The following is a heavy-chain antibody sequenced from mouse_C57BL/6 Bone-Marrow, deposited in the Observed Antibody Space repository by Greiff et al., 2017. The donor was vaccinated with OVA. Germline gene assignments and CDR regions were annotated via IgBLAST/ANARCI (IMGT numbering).Heavy chain of an antibody. V-gene: IGHV5-16*01. CDR2: INYDGSST. Sequence: EVKLMESEGGLVQPGSSMKLSCTASGFTFSDYYMAWVRQAPEKGLEWVANINYDGSSTYYLDSLKSRFIISRDNAKNILYLQMSSLKSEDTATYYCARVGIITTVVATKVLDYWGQGTTLTVSS. CDR3: ARVGIITTVVATKVLDY. CDR1: GFTFSDYY. J-gene: IGHJ2*01. D-gene: IGHD1-1*01.